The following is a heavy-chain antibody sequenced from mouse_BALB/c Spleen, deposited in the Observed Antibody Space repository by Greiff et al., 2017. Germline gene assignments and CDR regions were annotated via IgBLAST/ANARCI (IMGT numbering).Heavy chain of an antibody. D-gene: IGHD2-2*01. CDR3: ASGGLRRVDY. Sequence: VQLQQSGPGLVKPSQSLSLTCSVTGYSITSGYYWNWIRQFPGNKLEWMGYISYDGSNNYNPSLKNRISITRDTSKNQFFLKLNSVTTEDTATYYCASGGLRRVDYWGQGTSVTVSS. V-gene: IGHV3-6*02. J-gene: IGHJ4*01. CDR1: GYSITSGYY. CDR2: ISYDGSN.